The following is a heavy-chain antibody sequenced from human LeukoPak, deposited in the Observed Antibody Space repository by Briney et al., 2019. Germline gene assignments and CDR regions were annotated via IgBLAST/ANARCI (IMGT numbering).Heavy chain of an antibody. J-gene: IGHJ3*02. CDR3: TRASGTYLRGAFDI. D-gene: IGHD1-26*01. Sequence: GDSLTISCKGSGYSFTSYWIGWVRQVPGKGLEWMGIIYPGESDTRYSPSFQGQVTISADKSISTAYLQWSSLKASDTAMYYCTRASGTYLRGAFDIWGQGTMVTVSS. V-gene: IGHV5-51*01. CDR2: IYPGESDT. CDR1: GYSFTSYW.